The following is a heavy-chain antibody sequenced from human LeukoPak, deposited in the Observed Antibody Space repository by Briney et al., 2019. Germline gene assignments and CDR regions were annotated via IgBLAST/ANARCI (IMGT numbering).Heavy chain of an antibody. Sequence: PGGSLRLSCAASGFTFSSYEMNWVRQAPGRGLEWVSYISSSGSTIYYADSVKGRFTISRDNAKNSLYLQMNSLRAEDTAVYYCASLSSSSRGYWGQGTLVTVSS. V-gene: IGHV3-48*03. CDR1: GFTFSSYE. J-gene: IGHJ4*02. CDR3: ASLSSSSRGY. D-gene: IGHD6-6*01. CDR2: ISSSGSTI.